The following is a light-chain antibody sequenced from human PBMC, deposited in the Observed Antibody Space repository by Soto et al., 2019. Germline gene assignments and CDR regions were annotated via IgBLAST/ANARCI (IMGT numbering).Light chain of an antibody. Sequence: VLTQSPATLSLSPGESATLSCRASQNVGNNLAWYQQKSGQAPRLLIYAASDRATGVPARFSGRMSGTDFTLTISCLEPEDFATYFCQQRSRWPRGTFGRGTKLE. CDR2: AAS. CDR3: QQRSRWPRGT. J-gene: IGKJ2*02. CDR1: QNVGNN. V-gene: IGKV3-11*01.